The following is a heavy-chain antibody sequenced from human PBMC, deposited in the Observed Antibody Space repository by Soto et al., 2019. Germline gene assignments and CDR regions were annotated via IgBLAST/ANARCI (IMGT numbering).Heavy chain of an antibody. CDR2: IRSDGGTT. Sequence: TGGSLRLSCAASGFTFNYYWMHWVRQAPGQGLVWVSDIRSDGGTTTYADSVRGRFTISRDNAKNTLYLQMNSLRAEDTAVYYCAKDGGYSYGYSPRYYYGMDVWGQGTTVTVSS. V-gene: IGHV3-74*01. CDR3: AKDGGYSYGYSPRYYYGMDV. D-gene: IGHD5-18*01. CDR1: GFTFNYYW. J-gene: IGHJ6*02.